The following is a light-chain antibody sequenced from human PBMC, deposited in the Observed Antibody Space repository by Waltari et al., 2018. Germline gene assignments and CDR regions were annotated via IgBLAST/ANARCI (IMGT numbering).Light chain of an antibody. CDR2: TVS. J-gene: IGKJ1*01. V-gene: IGKV1-39*01. CDR1: ENIYSY. Sequence: IHMTQSPSSLSAAVADSVTITCRVSENIYSYLKWNKQKSGKAPSLLIHTVSSLENGVPSRFSGSGSRTDFTLTISSLHAEDCATYYCQQSYSTPWTVGQGTQVEI. CDR3: QQSYSTPWT.